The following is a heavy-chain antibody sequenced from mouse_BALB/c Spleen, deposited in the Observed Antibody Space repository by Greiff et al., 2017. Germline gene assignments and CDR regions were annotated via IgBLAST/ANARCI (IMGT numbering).Heavy chain of an antibody. J-gene: IGHJ3*01. CDR3: ARRGGYGSSTFAY. V-gene: IGHV1-26*01. CDR1: GYTFTDYY. CDR2: VNPNNGGT. Sequence: EVQLHQSGPELVKPGASVKISCKASGYTFTDYYMNWVKQSHGKSLEWIGLVNPNNGGTSYNQKFKGKATLTVDKSSSTAYMELRSLTSEDSAVYYCARRGGYGSSTFAYWGQGTLVTVSA. D-gene: IGHD1-1*01.